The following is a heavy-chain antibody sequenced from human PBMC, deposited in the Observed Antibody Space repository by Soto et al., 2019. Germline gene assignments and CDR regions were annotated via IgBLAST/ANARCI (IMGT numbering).Heavy chain of an antibody. CDR3: AKNRGHEPPYYSDS. J-gene: IGHJ4*02. Sequence: EVQLLESGGGLVQPGGSLRLSCAASGFVFRDYAMNWVRQTPGKGLEWVSGIYGGGTDPNYADSVKGSFTISRDNSKNTLYLQMSGLRAEETAMYYCAKNRGHEPPYYSDSWGQGTLVTVSS. V-gene: IGHV3-23*01. CDR1: GFVFRDYA. CDR2: IYGGGTDP.